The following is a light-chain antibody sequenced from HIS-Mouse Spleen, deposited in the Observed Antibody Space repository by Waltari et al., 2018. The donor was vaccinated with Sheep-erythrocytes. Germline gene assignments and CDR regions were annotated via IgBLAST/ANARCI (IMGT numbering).Light chain of an antibody. J-gene: IGLJ3*02. CDR3: CSYAGSSTPWV. V-gene: IGLV2-23*01. CDR2: EGS. Sequence: QSALTQPASVSGSPGQSITISCTGTSSEVGSYNLVPWYQQHPGKAPKLMIYEGSKRPSGVSNRFSGSKSGNTASLTISGLQAEDEADYYCCSYAGSSTPWVFGGGTK. CDR1: SSEVGSYNL.